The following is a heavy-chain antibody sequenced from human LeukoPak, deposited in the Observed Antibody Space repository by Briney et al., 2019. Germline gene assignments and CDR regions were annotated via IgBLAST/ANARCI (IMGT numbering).Heavy chain of an antibody. J-gene: IGHJ5*02. CDR3: ATYSSSSGWFDP. CDR1: GFTFSSYS. D-gene: IGHD6-6*01. V-gene: IGHV3-21*01. CDR2: ISSSSSYI. Sequence: GGSLRLSCAASGFTFSSYSMNWVRQAPGKGLEWVSSISSSSSYIYYADSVKGRFTISRDNSKNTLYLQMNSLRAEDTAVYYCATYSSSSGWFDPWGQGTLVAVSS.